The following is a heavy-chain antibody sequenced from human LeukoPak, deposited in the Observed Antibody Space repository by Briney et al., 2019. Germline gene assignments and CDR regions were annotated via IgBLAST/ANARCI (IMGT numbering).Heavy chain of an antibody. CDR3: ARELIYDSRIDY. V-gene: IGHV4-31*03. D-gene: IGHD3-22*01. Sequence: SQTLSLTCTVSGGSISSGGYYWSWIRQHPGKGLEWIGYIYYSGSTYYNPPLKSRVTISVDTSKNQFSLKLSSVTAADTAVYYCARELIYDSRIDYWGQGTLVTVSS. CDR1: GGSISSGGYY. J-gene: IGHJ4*02. CDR2: IYYSGST.